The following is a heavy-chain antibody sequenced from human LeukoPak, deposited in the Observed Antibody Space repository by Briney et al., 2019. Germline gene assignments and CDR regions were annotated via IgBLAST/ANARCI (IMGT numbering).Heavy chain of an antibody. D-gene: IGHD2-2*01. CDR1: GFTVSSNS. J-gene: IGHJ5*02. Sequence: GGSLRLSCTVSGFTVSSNSMSWVRQAPGKGLEWVSSISSSSSYIYYADSVKGRFTISRDNAKNSLYLQMNSLRAEDTAVYYCASGLGYCSSTSCPGRRNSWFDPWGQGTLVTVSS. CDR2: ISSSSSYI. CDR3: ASGLGYCSSTSCPGRRNSWFDP. V-gene: IGHV3-21*01.